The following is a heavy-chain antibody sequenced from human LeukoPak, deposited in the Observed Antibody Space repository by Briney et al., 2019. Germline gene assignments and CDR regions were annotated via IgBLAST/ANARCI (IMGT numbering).Heavy chain of an antibody. D-gene: IGHD4/OR15-4a*01. CDR2: MKQDGNEK. Sequence: PGGSLRLSCAASGFTFDAYWMSWVRQAPGKGLEWVANMKQDGNEKYYVDSVKGRFTIYRDNAKNSLYLQMNSLRADDTAVYYCARDPLTQNDYWGQGTLVAVSS. V-gene: IGHV3-7*01. J-gene: IGHJ4*02. CDR1: GFTFDAYW. CDR3: ARDPLTQNDY.